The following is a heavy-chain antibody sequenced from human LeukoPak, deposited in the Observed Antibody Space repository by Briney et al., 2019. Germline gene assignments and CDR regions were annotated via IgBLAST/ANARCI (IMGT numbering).Heavy chain of an antibody. Sequence: SETLSLTCTVSGYSISSGYYWGWIRQPPGKGLEWIGSIYHSGSTYYNPSLKSRVTISVDTSKNQFSLKLSSVTAADTALYYCAREAWELLLSGAFDIWGQGTMVTVSS. J-gene: IGHJ3*02. D-gene: IGHD1-26*01. V-gene: IGHV4-38-2*02. CDR1: GYSISSGYY. CDR2: IYHSGST. CDR3: AREAWELLLSGAFDI.